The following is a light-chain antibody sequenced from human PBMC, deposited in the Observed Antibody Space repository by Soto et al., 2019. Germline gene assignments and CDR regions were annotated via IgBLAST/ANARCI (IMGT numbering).Light chain of an antibody. CDR1: QSVVSSY. CDR2: GPS. CDR3: QPYGSSPLT. J-gene: IGKJ4*01. V-gene: IGKV3-20*01. Sequence: EIVFTQSPGTLSLSPGERATLSCMASQSVVSSYLAWYQQKPAQAPSLLIYGPSSRATGITDRFSGSGSGTDFTLTISRLEPEDFAVYYCQPYGSSPLTVGGVTQVEIK.